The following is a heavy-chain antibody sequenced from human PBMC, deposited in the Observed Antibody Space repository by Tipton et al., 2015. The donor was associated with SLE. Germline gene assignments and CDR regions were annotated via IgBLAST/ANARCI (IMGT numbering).Heavy chain of an antibody. V-gene: IGHV3-48*01. CDR3: STEWQYCPR. D-gene: IGHD5-12*01. CDR1: GFTFSSYA. CDR2: IFSGSASI. J-gene: IGHJ1*01. Sequence: SLRLSCAASGFTFSSYAMHWVRQAPGKGLEWVSLIFSGSASIYYADSVKGRFTISRDDAKNSLYLQMNSLRVEDTAVYYCSTEWQYCPRWGRGTLVAVAS.